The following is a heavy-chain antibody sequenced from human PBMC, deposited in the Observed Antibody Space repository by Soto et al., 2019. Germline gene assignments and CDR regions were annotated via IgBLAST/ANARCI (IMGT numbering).Heavy chain of an antibody. J-gene: IGHJ4*02. V-gene: IGHV4-34*01. D-gene: IGHD3-22*01. Sequence: SETMSLTCAVYGGSFSGYYWSWIRQPPGKGLEWIGSINYSGSTNYNPSLKSRVTISVDTSKNQFSLKLSSVTAADTAVYYCASQYYYDSSGETDYWGQGTLVTVSS. CDR2: INYSGST. CDR1: GGSFSGYY. CDR3: ASQYYYDSSGETDY.